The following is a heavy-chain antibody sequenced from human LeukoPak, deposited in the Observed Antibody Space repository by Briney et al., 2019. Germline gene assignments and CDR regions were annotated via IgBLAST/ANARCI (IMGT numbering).Heavy chain of an antibody. J-gene: IGHJ4*02. CDR3: ARLGIVVVPAAHLDY. CDR2: IYPGDSDT. V-gene: IGHV5-51*01. Sequence: GESLKISCKGSGYSFTSYWIGWVRQMPGKGLEWMGIIYPGDSDTRYSPSFQGQVTISADKSISTAYLQWSSLKASDTAMYYCARLGIVVVPAAHLDYWGQGTLVTVSS. D-gene: IGHD2-2*01. CDR1: GYSFTSYW.